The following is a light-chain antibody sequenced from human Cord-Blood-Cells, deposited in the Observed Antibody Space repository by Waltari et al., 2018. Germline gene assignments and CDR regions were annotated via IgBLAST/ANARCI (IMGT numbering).Light chain of an antibody. CDR1: SSDVGSYNL. Sequence: QSALTQPASVSGSPGESITISCTGTSSDVGSYNLVSCYQQHPGKAPKLMIYEGSKRPAGVSHSCSGSKSGNTASLTISGLQSEDEADYYCCSYAGSSTVVFGGGTKLTVL. J-gene: IGLJ2*01. CDR2: EGS. V-gene: IGLV2-23*01. CDR3: CSYAGSSTVV.